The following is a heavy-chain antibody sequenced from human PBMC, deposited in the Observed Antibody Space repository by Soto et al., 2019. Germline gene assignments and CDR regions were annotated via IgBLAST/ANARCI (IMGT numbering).Heavy chain of an antibody. CDR3: ASHSGSSPEGRYYYGMDV. CDR2: IISIFGTA. Sequence: QVQLVQSGAEVKKPGSSVKVSCKASGGTFSSYAISWLRQAPGQGLEWMGGIISIFGTADYAQKFQGRVTITADESTSTAYMELSSLRSEDTAVYYCASHSGSSPEGRYYYGMDVWGQGTTVTVSS. J-gene: IGHJ6*02. D-gene: IGHD1-26*01. CDR1: GGTFSSYA. V-gene: IGHV1-69*12.